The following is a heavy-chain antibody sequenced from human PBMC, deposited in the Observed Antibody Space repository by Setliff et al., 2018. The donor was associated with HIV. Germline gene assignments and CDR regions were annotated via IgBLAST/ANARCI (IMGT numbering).Heavy chain of an antibody. CDR1: GGTFSSYA. J-gene: IGHJ6*02. CDR3: ARAPTLFGVEYYYYFGMDV. Sequence: ASVKVSCKASGGTFSSYAISWVRQAPGQGLEWMGWINPHSGDTNYAQKFQDRVTMTRDTSVNIAYMQLSRLRSDDTAVYYCARAPTLFGVEYYYYFGMDVWGQGTTVTVSS. D-gene: IGHD3-3*01. V-gene: IGHV1-2*02. CDR2: INPHSGDT.